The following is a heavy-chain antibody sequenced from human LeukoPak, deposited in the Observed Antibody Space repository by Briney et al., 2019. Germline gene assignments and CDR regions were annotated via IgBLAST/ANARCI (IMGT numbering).Heavy chain of an antibody. CDR1: GGSISSGDYY. Sequence: PSETLSLTCTVSGGSISSGDYYWSWIRQPPGKGLEWIGYIYYSVSTYYNPSLKSRVTISVDTSKNQFSLKLSSVTAADTAVYYCARRGLDFWSGYYLPFDYWGQGTLVTVSS. V-gene: IGHV4-30-4*01. D-gene: IGHD3-3*01. CDR2: IYYSVST. J-gene: IGHJ4*02. CDR3: ARRGLDFWSGYYLPFDY.